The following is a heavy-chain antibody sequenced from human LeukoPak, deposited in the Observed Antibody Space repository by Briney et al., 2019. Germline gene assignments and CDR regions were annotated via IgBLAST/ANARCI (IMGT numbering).Heavy chain of an antibody. V-gene: IGHV4-59*12. CDR1: GDSISNYY. CDR3: ARPRLVIRVFDY. J-gene: IGHJ4*02. D-gene: IGHD3-9*01. CDR2: IYYSGST. Sequence: PSETLSLTCAVSGDSISNYYWSWIRQPPGKGLEWIGYIYYSGSTNYNPSLKSRVTISVDTSKNQFSLKLSSVTAADTAVYYCARPRLVIRVFDYWGQGTLVTVSS.